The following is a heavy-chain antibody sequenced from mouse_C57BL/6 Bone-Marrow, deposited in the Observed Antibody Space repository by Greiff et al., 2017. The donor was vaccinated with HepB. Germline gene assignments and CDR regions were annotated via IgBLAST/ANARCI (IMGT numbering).Heavy chain of an antibody. CDR3: ARYGYYPYYFYY. D-gene: IGHD2-3*01. CDR2: ISGGGGNT. Sequence: EVMLVESGGGLVKPGGSLKLSCAASGFTFSSYTMSWVRQTPEKRLEWVATISGGGGNTYYQDSVKGRFTISRDNAKNTLYLQMSSLRSEDTALYYCARYGYYPYYFYYWGQGTTLTVSS. V-gene: IGHV5-9*01. CDR1: GFTFSSYT. J-gene: IGHJ2*01.